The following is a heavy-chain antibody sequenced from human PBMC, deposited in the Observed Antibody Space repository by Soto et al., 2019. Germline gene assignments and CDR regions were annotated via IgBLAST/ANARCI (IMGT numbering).Heavy chain of an antibody. D-gene: IGHD2-8*01. CDR1: GGSISNFY. CDR2: ISYSGNT. CDR3: ARAPMVLSRYYFDS. Sequence: SETLSLTCTVSGGSISNFYWSWIRQPPGKGLEWIGYISYSGNTNYNPSLKNRVSISVDTSKNQLSLNLTSVTAADTAVYYCARAPMVLSRYYFDSWGQGTPVTVSS. V-gene: IGHV4-59*01. J-gene: IGHJ4*02.